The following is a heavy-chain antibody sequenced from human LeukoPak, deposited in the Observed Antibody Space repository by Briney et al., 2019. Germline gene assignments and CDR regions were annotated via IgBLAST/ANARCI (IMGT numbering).Heavy chain of an antibody. D-gene: IGHD4-17*01. CDR1: GFTFSNYG. CDR3: AKGADYEPYYYYYYMDV. V-gene: IGHV3-23*01. Sequence: GGSLRLSCAASGFTFSNYGMSWVRQAPGKGLEWVSDIGGSGSSTYYADSVKGRFTISRDNSKNTLYLQMNSLRAEDTAVYYCAKGADYEPYYYYYYMDVWGKGTTVTVSS. J-gene: IGHJ6*03. CDR2: IGGSGSST.